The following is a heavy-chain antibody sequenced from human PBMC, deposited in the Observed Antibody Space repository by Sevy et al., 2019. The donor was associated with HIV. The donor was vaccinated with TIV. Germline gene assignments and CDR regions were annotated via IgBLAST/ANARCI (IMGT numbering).Heavy chain of an antibody. Sequence: GGSLRLSCTASGFTFGDYAMNWFRQAPGKGLEWVGFIRTKAYGGTTEYAASVKGRLTISRDDSTSIAYLQMNSLKTEDTAVYYCTRGRYTYVPFDYWGQGTLVTVSS. D-gene: IGHD3-10*02. CDR1: GFTFGDYA. CDR2: IRTKAYGGTT. V-gene: IGHV3-49*03. CDR3: TRGRYTYVPFDY. J-gene: IGHJ4*02.